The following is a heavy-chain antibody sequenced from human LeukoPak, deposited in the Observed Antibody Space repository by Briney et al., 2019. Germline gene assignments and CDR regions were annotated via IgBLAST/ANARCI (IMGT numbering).Heavy chain of an antibody. V-gene: IGHV4-4*02. CDR2: ISHSGNT. Sequence: SETLSLTCAVSGYSISSGYWWSWVRQPPGKGLEWIGEISHSGNTNFNPSLESRATISADMSKNQFSLKLNSVSAADTAVYYCTRNAAFCLDLWGQGTPVTVSS. D-gene: IGHD3-3*02. CDR3: TRNAAFCLDL. CDR1: GYSISSGYW. J-gene: IGHJ4*02.